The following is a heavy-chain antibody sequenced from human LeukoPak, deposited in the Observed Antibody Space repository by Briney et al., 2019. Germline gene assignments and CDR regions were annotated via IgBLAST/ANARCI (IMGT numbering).Heavy chain of an antibody. CDR2: IWYDGSNK. J-gene: IGHJ4*02. D-gene: IGHD6-19*01. V-gene: IGHV3-33*08. Sequence: EGSLRLSCAAAGFTFSSYGMHWVRQAPGKGLEWVAVIWYDGSNKYYADSVKGRFTISRDNSKNTLYLQMNSLRAEDTAVYYCARATKSGYSSGWTAYYWGQGTLVTVSS. CDR3: ARATKSGYSSGWTAYY. CDR1: GFTFSSYG.